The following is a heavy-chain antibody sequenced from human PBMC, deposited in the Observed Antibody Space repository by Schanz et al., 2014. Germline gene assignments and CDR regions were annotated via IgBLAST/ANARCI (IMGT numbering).Heavy chain of an antibody. D-gene: IGHD1-1*01. CDR2: IGTSGGT. V-gene: IGHV3-11*05. CDR3: AKIERNED. Sequence: QVQVVQSGGGLVKPGGSLRLSCAASGFVFGDYYMTWIRQAPGKGLEWVSTIGTSGGTNYAESVKGRFTISRDNSKNTLYLQMNSLRAEDTAVYFCAKIERNEDWGQGTLVTVSS. CDR1: GFVFGDYY. J-gene: IGHJ4*02.